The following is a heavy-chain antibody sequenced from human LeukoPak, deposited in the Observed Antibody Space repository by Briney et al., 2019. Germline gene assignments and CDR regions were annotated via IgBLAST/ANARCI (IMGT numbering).Heavy chain of an antibody. V-gene: IGHV3-21*01. CDR2: ISSSSSHI. CDR3: AREVWDCSGGSCYFDY. D-gene: IGHD2-15*01. CDR1: GFTFSSYS. Sequence: GGSLRLSCAASGFTFSSYSMNWVRQAPGKGLEWVSSISSSSSHIYYADSVKGRFTISRDNAKNSLYLQMNSLRAEDTAVYYCAREVWDCSGGSCYFDYWGQGTLVTVSS. J-gene: IGHJ4*02.